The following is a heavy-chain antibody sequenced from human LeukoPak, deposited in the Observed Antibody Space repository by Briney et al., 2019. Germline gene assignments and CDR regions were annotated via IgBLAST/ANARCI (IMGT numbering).Heavy chain of an antibody. D-gene: IGHD2-2*02. Sequence: GGSLRLSCAASGFTVSSNYMSWVRQAPGKGLEWVSAISGSGGSTYYADSVKGRFTISRDNSKNTLYLQMNSLRAEDTAVYYCAKGSAAAIPWDWGQGTLVTVSS. V-gene: IGHV3-23*01. J-gene: IGHJ4*02. CDR3: AKGSAAAIPWD. CDR2: ISGSGGST. CDR1: GFTVSSNY.